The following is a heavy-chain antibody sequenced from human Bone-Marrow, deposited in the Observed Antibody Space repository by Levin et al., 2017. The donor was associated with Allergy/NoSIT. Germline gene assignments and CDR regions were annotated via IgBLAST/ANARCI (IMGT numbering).Heavy chain of an antibody. CDR2: IHSSGRT. CDR3: ARGGDSSKYFDA. CDR1: GDSISLDY. D-gene: IGHD2-2*01. J-gene: IGHJ5*02. Sequence: GSLRLSCTVSGDSISLDYWSWIRQPPGKALEWIAWIHSSGRTNYSPSLQSRVSISIDTPKNQFSLNLSSVTAADTALYYCARGGDSSKYFDAWGQGTLVSVSS. V-gene: IGHV4-59*01.